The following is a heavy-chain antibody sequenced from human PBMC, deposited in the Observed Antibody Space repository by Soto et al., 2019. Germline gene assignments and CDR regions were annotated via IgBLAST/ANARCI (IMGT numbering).Heavy chain of an antibody. CDR1: GGSISSGGYY. V-gene: IGHV4-31*03. CDR3: ARTIAAAGTVFFDY. CDR2: IYYSGGT. J-gene: IGHJ4*02. Sequence: SETLSLTCTVSGGSISSGGYYWSWIRQHPGKGLEWIGYIYYSGGTYYNPSLKSRVTISVDTSKNQFSLKLSSVTAADTAVYYCARTIAAAGTVFFDYWGQGTLVTVSS. D-gene: IGHD6-13*01.